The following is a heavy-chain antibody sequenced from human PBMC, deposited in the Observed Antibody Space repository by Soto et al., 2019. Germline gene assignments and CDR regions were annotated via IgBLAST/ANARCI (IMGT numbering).Heavy chain of an antibody. CDR1: GGTFSCYT. CDR3: ARDRYEDGDFFYYYMDV. Sequence: QVQLVQSGAEVKKPGSSVKVSCKASGGTFSCYTISWVRQAPGQGLEWMGRIIPILGIANYAQKFQGRVTITADKSTSTAYMELSSLRSEDTAVYYCARDRYEDGDFFYYYMDVCGKGTTVTVSS. D-gene: IGHD4-17*01. CDR2: IIPILGIA. V-gene: IGHV1-69*08. J-gene: IGHJ6*03.